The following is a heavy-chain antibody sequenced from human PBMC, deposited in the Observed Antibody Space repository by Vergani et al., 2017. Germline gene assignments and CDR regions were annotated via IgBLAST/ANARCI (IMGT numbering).Heavy chain of an antibody. D-gene: IGHD1-14*01. CDR1: GFTFDDYA. V-gene: IGHV3-9*01. CDR2: ISGNRGRI. CDR3: AKDIAPTAYTFDY. J-gene: IGHJ4*02. Sequence: EVQLVESGEGLLRPGRSLRFSGAASGFTFDDYAMHWVRHAPGKGREWVSGISGNRGRIGYADSVKGRFTISRDNAKNSLYLQMNSLRAEVTALYYCAKDIAPTAYTFDYWGQGTLVTVSS.